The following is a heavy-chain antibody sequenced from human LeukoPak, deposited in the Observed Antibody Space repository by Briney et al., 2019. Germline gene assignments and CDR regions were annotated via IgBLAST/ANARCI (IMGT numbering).Heavy chain of an antibody. CDR3: AKEVEMATIRWFDP. CDR1: GFTFSDYY. Sequence: GGSLRLSCAASGFTFSDYYMSWIRQAPGKGLEWVAVISYDGSNKYYADSVKGRFTISRDNSKNTLYLQMNSLRAEDTAVYYCAKEVEMATIRWFDPWGQGTLVTVSS. J-gene: IGHJ5*02. D-gene: IGHD5-24*01. CDR2: ISYDGSNK. V-gene: IGHV3-30*18.